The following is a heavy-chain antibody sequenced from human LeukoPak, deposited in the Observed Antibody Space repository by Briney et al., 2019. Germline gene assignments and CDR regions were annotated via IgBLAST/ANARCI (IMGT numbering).Heavy chain of an antibody. V-gene: IGHV4-4*07. CDR2: ICTSGST. D-gene: IGHD2-2*01. CDR3: AKYGFSYCTDTSCIPH. CDR1: GGSINNYY. J-gene: IGHJ4*02. Sequence: ATETLSLTCSVSGGSINNYYWSWIRQPAGKVLEWIGRICTSGSTNYNPSLKSRVTMSLDTSKNQFSLKLSSVTAADTAVYYCAKYGFSYCTDTSCIPHWGQGTLVTVSS.